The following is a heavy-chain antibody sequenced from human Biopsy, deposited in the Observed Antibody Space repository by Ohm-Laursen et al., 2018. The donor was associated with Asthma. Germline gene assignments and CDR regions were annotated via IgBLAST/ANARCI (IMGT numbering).Heavy chain of an antibody. CDR3: ARKAGSCISRTCYSLDL. J-gene: IGHJ5*02. Sequence: SSVTVSCQSLGGTFNTYVIGWVRQAPGQGIEWIGGINSVFGTTTYPQKFQDRVTITADDSTSTVYMELSSLRSEDTAVYYCARKAGSCISRTCYSLDLWGQGTLVTVSS. V-gene: IGHV1-69*01. CDR1: GGTFNTYV. CDR2: INSVFGTT. D-gene: IGHD2-2*01.